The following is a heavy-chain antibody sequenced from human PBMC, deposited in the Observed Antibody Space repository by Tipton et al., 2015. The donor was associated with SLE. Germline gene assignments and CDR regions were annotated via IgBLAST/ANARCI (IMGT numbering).Heavy chain of an antibody. J-gene: IGHJ4*02. CDR1: GFTFSDYY. CDR3: ARDPDSLVPY. V-gene: IGHV3-11*05. Sequence: SLRLSCAASGFTFSDYYMSWIRQAPGKGLEWVSYISSSSSYTSYADSVKGRFTISRDNAKNSLYLQMNSLRAEDTAVYYCARDPDSLVPYWGQGTLVTVSS. D-gene: IGHD6-6*01. CDR2: ISSSSSYT.